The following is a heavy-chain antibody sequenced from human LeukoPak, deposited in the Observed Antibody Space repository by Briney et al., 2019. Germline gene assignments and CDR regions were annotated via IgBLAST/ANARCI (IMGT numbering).Heavy chain of an antibody. CDR1: GFTFSSYE. Sequence: PGGSLRLSCAASGFTFSSYEMNWVRQAPGRGLEWVSYISSSGSTIYYADSVKGRFTISRDNAKNSLYLQMSSLRAEDTAVYYCARGYCSSTSCSTTNDYWGQGTLVTVSS. V-gene: IGHV3-48*03. CDR3: ARGYCSSTSCSTTNDY. CDR2: ISSSGSTI. D-gene: IGHD2-2*01. J-gene: IGHJ4*02.